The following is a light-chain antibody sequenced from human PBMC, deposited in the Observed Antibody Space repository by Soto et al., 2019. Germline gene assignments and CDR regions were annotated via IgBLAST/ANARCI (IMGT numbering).Light chain of an antibody. Sequence: EIVLTQSPATLSLSPGERATLSCRASQSVSSYFAWYQQKPGQAPRLLIYDASNRATGIPARFSGSGSGTDFTLTISSLEPEDFAVYYCQQRGNWPLTFG. CDR1: QSVSSY. J-gene: IGKJ1*01. CDR2: DAS. CDR3: QQRGNWPLT. V-gene: IGKV3-11*01.